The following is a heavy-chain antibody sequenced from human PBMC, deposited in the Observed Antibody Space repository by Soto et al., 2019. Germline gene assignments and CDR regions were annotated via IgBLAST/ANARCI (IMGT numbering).Heavy chain of an antibody. CDR3: ARVRRIAARPNWFDP. D-gene: IGHD6-6*01. J-gene: IGHJ5*02. CDR1: GGSFSGYY. V-gene: IGHV4-34*01. Sequence: SETLSLTCAVYGGSFSGYYWSWIRQPPGKGLEWIGEINHSGSTNYNPSLKSRVTISVDTSKNQFSLKLSSVTAADTAVYYCARVRRIAARPNWFDPWGQGTLVT. CDR2: INHSGST.